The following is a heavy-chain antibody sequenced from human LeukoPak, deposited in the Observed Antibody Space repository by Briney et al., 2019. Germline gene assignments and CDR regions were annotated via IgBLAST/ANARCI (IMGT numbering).Heavy chain of an antibody. CDR1: GFTFSSYA. CDR3: ARERNWGHYFDY. V-gene: IGHV3-23*01. J-gene: IGHJ4*02. Sequence: GGSLRLSCAASGFTFSSYAMSWVRQAPGKGLEWVSVISGSGGTTYYADSVKGRSTISRDNSKNSLYLQMNSLRAEDTAVYYCARERNWGHYFDYWGQGTLVTVSS. D-gene: IGHD7-27*01. CDR2: ISGSGGTT.